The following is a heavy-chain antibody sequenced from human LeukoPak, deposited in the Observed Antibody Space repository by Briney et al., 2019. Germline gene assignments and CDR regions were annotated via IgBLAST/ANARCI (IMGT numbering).Heavy chain of an antibody. D-gene: IGHD3-10*01. J-gene: IGHJ4*02. CDR3: ARQNYGAGPDY. CDR2: INNDGGST. Sequence: GGSLRLSCATSGFTFSSHWMHWVRQAPGQGLVWVSRINNDGGSTSYADSVKGRFTISRGNAKNALYLQMNNLRVEDTALYYCARQNYGAGPDYWGQGTLVTVSS. CDR1: GFTFSSHW. V-gene: IGHV3-74*01.